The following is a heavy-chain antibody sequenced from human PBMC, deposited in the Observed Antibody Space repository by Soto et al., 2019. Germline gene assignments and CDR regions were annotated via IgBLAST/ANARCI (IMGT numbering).Heavy chain of an antibody. Sequence: GGSLRLSCAASGFTFSSYAMSWVRQAPGKGLEWVSAISGSGGSTYYSYSGKGRFTISKDNSKNTQYLQMNSLRAEDTAVYYCAKEIRRGYSGYDWEGQGYWGQGTLVTVSS. D-gene: IGHD5-12*01. CDR3: AKEIRRGYSGYDWEGQGY. CDR2: ISGSGGST. V-gene: IGHV3-23*01. CDR1: GFTFSSYA. J-gene: IGHJ4*02.